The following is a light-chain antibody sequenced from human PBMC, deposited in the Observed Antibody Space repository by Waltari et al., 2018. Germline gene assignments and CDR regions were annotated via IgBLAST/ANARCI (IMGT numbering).Light chain of an antibody. CDR1: QSISKY. Sequence: EIVLTQSPGTLSLSPEERVTLSCRASQSISKYLAWYQQKPGQAPRLLIYHASSRAAGIPDRFSGSGSGTDFSLSISRLEPEDFAVYYCQHYESLPVTFGQGTKVEIK. CDR2: HAS. J-gene: IGKJ1*01. V-gene: IGKV3-20*01. CDR3: QHYESLPVT.